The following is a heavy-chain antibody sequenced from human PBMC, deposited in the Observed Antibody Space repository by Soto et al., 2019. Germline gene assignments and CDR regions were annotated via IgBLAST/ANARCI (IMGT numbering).Heavy chain of an antibody. D-gene: IGHD6-19*01. V-gene: IGHV4-59*08. CDR1: GDYISTYY. CDR2: IYYSGST. Sequence: SETLSLTCTISGDYISTYYWSWIRQPPGRGLEWIGYIYYSGSTDYNASLKSRVTMSLDSSKNQFSLKVTSVTAADTAVYYCAMLGGWSGGSNDMDVWGQGTTVTVSS. CDR3: AMLGGWSGGSNDMDV. J-gene: IGHJ6*02.